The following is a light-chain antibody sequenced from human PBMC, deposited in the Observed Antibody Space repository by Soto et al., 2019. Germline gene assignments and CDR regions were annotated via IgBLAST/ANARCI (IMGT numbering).Light chain of an antibody. CDR3: QQRSNT. J-gene: IGKJ4*01. CDR1: QSVFNNH. V-gene: IGKV3D-20*02. Sequence: EIVFTQFPVTMSLSPGERPTLSCRASQSVFNNHIGGYQQKPGQAPRLLTYGASSRATGIPDRFTGSGSGTDFTITISSLDPEDVAFYYCQQRSNTVGGGTKVDIK. CDR2: GAS.